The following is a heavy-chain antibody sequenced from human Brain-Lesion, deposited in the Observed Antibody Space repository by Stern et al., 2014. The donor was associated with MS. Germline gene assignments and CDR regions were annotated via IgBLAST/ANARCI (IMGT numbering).Heavy chain of an antibody. CDR2: VNNDGRRP. CDR1: GFTLSNYW. V-gene: IGHV3-74*02. J-gene: IGHJ5*01. Sequence: EVQLVESGGGLVKPGGSLRLSWAASGFTLSNYWMHWVRQAQGKGLAWVSRVNNDGRRPSYPDSVKGRFTMSRDNAKNTLYLQMNSLRVEDTAIYYCARGERWFDSWGQGTLVTVSS. D-gene: IGHD3-10*01. CDR3: ARGERWFDS.